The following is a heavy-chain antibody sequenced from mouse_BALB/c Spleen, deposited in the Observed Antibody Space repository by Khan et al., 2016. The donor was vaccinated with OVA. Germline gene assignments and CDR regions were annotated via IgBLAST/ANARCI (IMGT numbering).Heavy chain of an antibody. D-gene: IGHD2-10*01. CDR3: ARQPYYHYNIMDY. J-gene: IGHJ4*01. Sequence: QVQLKQSGPGLAAPSQSLSITCTISGFSLTTYGVLWVRQPPGKGLEWLVVIWSDGTTNYNSALKSRLTITKDNSQSQVFLKMNSLQTDDTAIYFCARQPYYHYNIMDYWGQGTSVTVSS. CDR1: GFSLTTYG. V-gene: IGHV2-6-1*01. CDR2: IWSDGTT.